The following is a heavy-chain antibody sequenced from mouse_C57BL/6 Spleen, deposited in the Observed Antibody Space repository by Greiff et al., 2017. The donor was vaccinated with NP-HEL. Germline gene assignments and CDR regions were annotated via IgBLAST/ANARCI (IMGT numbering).Heavy chain of an antibody. CDR1: GYTFTSSW. V-gene: IGHV1-72*01. CDR3: ARGDYYDASCWFAY. D-gene: IGHD1-1*01. Sequence: QVQLQQPGAELVKPGASVKLSCKASGYTFTSSWMHWVKQRPGLGLEWIGRIDPNSGGTKYNAKFKSKATLTVDKPSSTAYMQLSSLTSEDSAVYYCARGDYYDASCWFAYWGQGTLVTVSA. CDR2: IDPNSGGT. J-gene: IGHJ3*01.